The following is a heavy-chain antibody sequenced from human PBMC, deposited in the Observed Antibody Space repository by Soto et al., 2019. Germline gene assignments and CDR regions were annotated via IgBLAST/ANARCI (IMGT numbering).Heavy chain of an antibody. J-gene: IGHJ4*02. CDR1: GGTFSSYA. CDR3: WRDETPNYYDSSGYYSN. Sequence: QVQLVQSGAEVKKPGSSVKVSCKASGGTFSSYAISWVRQAPGQGLEWMGGIIPIFGTANYEQKFQGRVTITADKSTSTAYMELSSLRSEDTGVYYCWRDETPNYYDSSGYYSNWGQGTLVTVSS. V-gene: IGHV1-69*06. D-gene: IGHD3-22*01. CDR2: IIPIFGTA.